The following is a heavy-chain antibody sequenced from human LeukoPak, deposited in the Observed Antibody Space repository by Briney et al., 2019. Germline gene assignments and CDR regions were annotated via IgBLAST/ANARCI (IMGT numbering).Heavy chain of an antibody. J-gene: IGHJ3*02. CDR2: IYSGGST. D-gene: IGHD6-13*01. V-gene: IGHV3-66*01. CDR3: AREMAAGHYHDAFVI. Sequence: GGSLRLSCAASGFTVSSNYMSWVRQAPGKGLEWVSVIYSGGSTYYADSVKGRFTISRDNSKNTLYLQMNSLRAEDTAVYYCAREMAAGHYHDAFVIWGQGTMVTVSS. CDR1: GFTVSSNY.